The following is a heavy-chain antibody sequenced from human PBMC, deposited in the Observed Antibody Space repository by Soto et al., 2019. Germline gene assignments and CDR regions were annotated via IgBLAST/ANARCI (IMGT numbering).Heavy chain of an antibody. CDR1: AGSITTSY. V-gene: IGHV4-59*01. CDR2: ISYRGST. D-gene: IGHD3-22*01. J-gene: IGHJ5*02. Sequence: SETLSLTCTVSAGSITTSYWSWIRQHLGKALEWIGYISYRGSTNYNPSLKSRLTISIDTSKSQISLKLTSMTTADTAVYYCASSGIVGREVNTWFDPWGQGTLVPVYS. CDR3: ASSGIVGREVNTWFDP.